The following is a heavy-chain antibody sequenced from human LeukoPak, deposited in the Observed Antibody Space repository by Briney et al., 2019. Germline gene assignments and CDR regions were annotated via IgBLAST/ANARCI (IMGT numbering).Heavy chain of an antibody. J-gene: IGHJ4*02. Sequence: GGSLRLSCAASGFTFSTFAMVWVRQPPGKGLEWVSSISSSSSYIYYADSVKGRFTISRDNAKNSLYLEMNTLRAEDTALYYCASGSTLDYWGQGTLVTVSS. CDR2: ISSSSSYI. D-gene: IGHD3-10*01. CDR1: GFTFSTFA. V-gene: IGHV3-21*03. CDR3: ASGSTLDY.